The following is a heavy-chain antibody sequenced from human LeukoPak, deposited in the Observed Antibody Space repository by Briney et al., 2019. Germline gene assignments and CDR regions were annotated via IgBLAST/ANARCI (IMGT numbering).Heavy chain of an antibody. V-gene: IGHV3-7*01. CDR1: GFTFSSYW. Sequence: PGGSLRLSCAASGFTFSSYWMSWVRQAPGKGLEWVANIKQDGSEKYYVDSVKGRFTISRDNAKNSLYLQMNSLRAEDTAVYYCAREPSSGYYSPHFDYWGQGTLSPSPQ. CDR2: IKQDGSEK. J-gene: IGHJ4*02. D-gene: IGHD3-22*01. CDR3: AREPSSGYYSPHFDY.